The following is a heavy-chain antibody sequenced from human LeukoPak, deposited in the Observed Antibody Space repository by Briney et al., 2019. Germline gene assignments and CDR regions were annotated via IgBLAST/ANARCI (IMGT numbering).Heavy chain of an antibody. D-gene: IGHD3-3*01. V-gene: IGHV3-21*01. CDR1: GFTFSSYS. J-gene: IGHJ3*02. CDR2: ISSSSSYI. CDR3: ASAEFWSGYSPSDAFDI. Sequence: GGSLRLSCAASGFTFSSYSMNWVRQAPGKGLEWVSSISSSSSYIYYADSVKGRFTISRDNAKNSLYLQMNSLRAEDTAVYYCASAEFWSGYSPSDAFDIWGQGTMVTVSS.